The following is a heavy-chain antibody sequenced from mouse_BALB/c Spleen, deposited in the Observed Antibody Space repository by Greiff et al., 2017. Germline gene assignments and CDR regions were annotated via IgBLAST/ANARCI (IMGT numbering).Heavy chain of an antibody. CDR3: ARILTVYYGKGAMDG. V-gene: IGHV1-67*01. Sequence: QVQLQPSGAELVRPGVSVKISCKGSGYTFTDYAMPWVKQSHAKSLEWIGVISTYYGDASYNQKFKGKATMTVDKSSSPAYMELARLTSEDSAIYYCARILTVYYGKGAMDGGGQGTSVTVAS. J-gene: IGHJ4*01. CDR1: GYTFTDYA. CDR2: ISTYYGDA. D-gene: IGHD2-1*01.